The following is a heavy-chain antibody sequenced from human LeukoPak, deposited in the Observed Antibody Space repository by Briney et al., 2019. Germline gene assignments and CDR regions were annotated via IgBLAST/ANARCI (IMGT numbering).Heavy chain of an antibody. D-gene: IGHD6-6*01. V-gene: IGHV2-5*02. CDR2: IYWDDDK. J-gene: IGHJ3*02. CDR3: AHRKEQLAYDAFDI. Sequence: SGPTLANPTQTLTLTCTFSGFSLSTSGVGVGWIRQPPGKPLEWLALIYWDDDKRYSPSLKSKLIITKDTSKNQVVLTMTNMDPVDTPTYYCAHRKEQLAYDAFDIWGQGTMVTVSS. CDR1: GFSLSTSGVG.